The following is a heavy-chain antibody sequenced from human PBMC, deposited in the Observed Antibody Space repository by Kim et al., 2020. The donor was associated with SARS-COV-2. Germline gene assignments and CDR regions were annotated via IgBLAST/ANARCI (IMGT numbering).Heavy chain of an antibody. CDR1: GFAFSAHW. V-gene: IGHV3-74*01. J-gene: IGHJ4*02. D-gene: IGHD3-9*01. CDR3: VRDRMTITGLDY. CDR2: INSDGSVR. Sequence: GGSLRLACAASGFAFSAHWMHWVRQTSRKGLVWVSRINSDGSVRDYAKSVRGRFTISRDDAKNTLYLQMNSLRVADTGTYYCVRDRMTITGLDYWGQGT.